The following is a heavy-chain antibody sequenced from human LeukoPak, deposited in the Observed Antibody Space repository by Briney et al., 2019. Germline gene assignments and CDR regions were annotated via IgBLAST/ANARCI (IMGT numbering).Heavy chain of an antibody. D-gene: IGHD6-13*01. Sequence: PSETLSLTCAVYGGSFSGYYWSWIRQPPGKGLEWIGEINHSGSTNYNPSLKSRVTISVDTPKNQFSLKLSSVTAADTAVYYCARDSSSWNAFDIWGQGTMVTVSS. V-gene: IGHV4-34*01. CDR2: INHSGST. CDR3: ARDSSSWNAFDI. J-gene: IGHJ3*02. CDR1: GGSFSGYY.